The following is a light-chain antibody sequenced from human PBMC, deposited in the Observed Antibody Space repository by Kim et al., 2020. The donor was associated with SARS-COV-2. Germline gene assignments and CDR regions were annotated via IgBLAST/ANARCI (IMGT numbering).Light chain of an antibody. J-gene: IGKJ1*01. CDR2: GGS. CDR3: SQYDEWPPTWT. V-gene: IGKV3-15*01. CDR1: ESVSRE. Sequence: PGQRASLTCRASESVSREVAWYQQKHGQAHRLLIYGGSTRATGVPARFSGSGCGTEFTLTISSMQSEDLASYVCSQYDEWPPTWTFGHGTKVDIK.